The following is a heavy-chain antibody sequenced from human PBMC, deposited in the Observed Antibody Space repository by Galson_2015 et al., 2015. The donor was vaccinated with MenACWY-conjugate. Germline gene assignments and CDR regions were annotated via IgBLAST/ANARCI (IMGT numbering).Heavy chain of an antibody. J-gene: IGHJ4*02. CDR1: GFTFSSYA. V-gene: IGHV3-30*04. D-gene: IGHD3-10*01. Sequence: SLRLSCAASGFTFSSYAMHWVRQAPGKGLEWVAVISYDGSNKCYADSVKGRFTISRDNSKNTLYLQMNSLRAEDTAVYYCARGGHYYGSGSYLYWGQGTLVTVSS. CDR2: ISYDGSNK. CDR3: ARGGHYYGSGSYLY.